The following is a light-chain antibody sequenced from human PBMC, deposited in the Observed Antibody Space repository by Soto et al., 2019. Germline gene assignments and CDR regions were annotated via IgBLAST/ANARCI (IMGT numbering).Light chain of an antibody. J-gene: IGKJ1*01. CDR2: KAS. CDR3: QQYNSYSWT. V-gene: IGKV1-5*03. CDR1: QSISSW. Sequence: DIPMTQSPSTLSASVGDRVTITCRASQSISSWLAWYQQRPGKAPKLLIHKASSLESGVPSRFSGSGSGTEFTLTISSLQPDDFATYYCQQYNSYSWTFGQGTKVEIE.